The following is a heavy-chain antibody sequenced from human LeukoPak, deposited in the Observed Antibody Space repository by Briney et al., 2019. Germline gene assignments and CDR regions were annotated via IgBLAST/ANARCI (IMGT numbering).Heavy chain of an antibody. CDR1: GYSISSGYY. Sequence: SETLSLTCAVSGYSISSGYYWGWIRQPPGKGLEWIGSICHSGSTYYNPSLKSRVTISVDTSKNQFSLKLSSVTAADTAVYYCARLIVVVPAAILWFDPWGQGTLVTVSS. CDR2: ICHSGST. CDR3: ARLIVVVPAAILWFDP. V-gene: IGHV4-38-2*01. D-gene: IGHD2-2*01. J-gene: IGHJ5*02.